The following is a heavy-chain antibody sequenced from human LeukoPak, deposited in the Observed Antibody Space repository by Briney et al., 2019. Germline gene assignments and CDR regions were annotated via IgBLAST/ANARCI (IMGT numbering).Heavy chain of an antibody. V-gene: IGHV3-23*01. J-gene: IGHJ6*02. Sequence: GGSLRLSCAASGFTFSSYAMSWVRQAPGKGLEWVSAISGSGGSTYYADSVKGRFTISRDNSKNTLYLQMNSLRAEDTAVYYCAKTRLRQQLGAYYYYGMDVWGQGTTVTVSS. CDR2: ISGSGGST. CDR3: AKTRLRQQLGAYYYYGMDV. D-gene: IGHD6-13*01. CDR1: GFTFSSYA.